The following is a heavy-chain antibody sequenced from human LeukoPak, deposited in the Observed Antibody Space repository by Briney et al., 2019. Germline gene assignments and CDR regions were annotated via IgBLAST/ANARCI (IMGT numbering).Heavy chain of an antibody. V-gene: IGHV3-43D*04. J-gene: IGHJ6*03. D-gene: IGHD2-2*01. CDR1: GFTFDDYA. CDR2: ISWNGGST. CDR3: AKARDQYYIDV. Sequence: GGSLRLSCAASGFTFDDYAMHWVLQAPGKGLEWVSLISWNGGSTYYADSVKGRFTVSRDNNKNSLYLQMNSLRIEDTAFYYCAKARDQYYIDVWGKGTTVTVSS.